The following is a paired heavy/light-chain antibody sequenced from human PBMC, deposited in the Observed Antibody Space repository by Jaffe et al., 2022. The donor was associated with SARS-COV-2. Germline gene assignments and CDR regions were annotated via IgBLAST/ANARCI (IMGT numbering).Heavy chain of an antibody. CDR3: VRQKKAVAQVIYFYYMDV. J-gene: IGHJ6*03. CDR1: GDSITSRNYF. Sequence: QLQLQESGPGLVKPSETLSLTCFVSGDSITSRNYFWGWIRQPPGKGLEWIGSIYYSGSTYYNLSLKSRVTISVDTSKNQFSLKLSSVTAADTAAYYCVRQKKAVAQVIYFYYMDVWGKGTTVTVSS. CDR2: IYYSGST. V-gene: IGHV4-39*01. D-gene: IGHD3-10*01.
Light chain of an antibody. CDR1: TSNIGTGYD. Sequence: QSVLTQPPSVSGAPGQRVSVTCTGSTSNIGTGYDVHWYQQLPGTAPKLLIYGNNNRPSGVPDRFSGSKSGTSASLAITGLQAEDEADYYCQSYDSSLSAVVFGGGTKLTVL. V-gene: IGLV1-40*01. J-gene: IGLJ3*02. CDR3: QSYDSSLSAVV. CDR2: GNN.